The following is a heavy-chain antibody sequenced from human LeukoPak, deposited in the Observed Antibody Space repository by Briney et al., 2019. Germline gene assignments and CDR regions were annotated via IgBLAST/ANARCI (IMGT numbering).Heavy chain of an antibody. D-gene: IGHD6-19*01. Sequence: PGGSLRLSCAASGFTFSSYGMHWVRQAPGKGLEWVAVISYDGSNKYYADSVKGRFTISRDNSKNTLYLQMNSLRAEDTAVYYCAISSGSWWGQGTLVTVSS. CDR1: GFTFSSYG. CDR3: AISSGSW. V-gene: IGHV3-30*03. J-gene: IGHJ4*02. CDR2: ISYDGSNK.